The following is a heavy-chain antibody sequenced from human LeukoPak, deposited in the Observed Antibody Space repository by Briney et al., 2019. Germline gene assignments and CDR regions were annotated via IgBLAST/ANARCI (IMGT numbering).Heavy chain of an antibody. CDR2: IYTSGST. Sequence: PSETLSLTCTVSGGSISSGSYSWSWIRQPAGKGLEWIGRIYTSGSTNYNPSLKSRVTISVDTSKKQFSLKLSSVTAADTAVYYCARDNSSSWYNWFDPWGQGTLVTVSS. CDR1: GGSISSGSYS. V-gene: IGHV4-61*02. D-gene: IGHD6-13*01. J-gene: IGHJ5*02. CDR3: ARDNSSSWYNWFDP.